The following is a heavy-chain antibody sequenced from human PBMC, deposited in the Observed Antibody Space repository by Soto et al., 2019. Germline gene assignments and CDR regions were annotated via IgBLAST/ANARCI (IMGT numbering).Heavy chain of an antibody. CDR1: GFTFDDSA. Sequence: EVQLVESGGGLVQPGRSLRLSCAASGFTFDDSAMRWVRQAPGKGLEWVAGISCNGDRIEYAGSVKGRFTISRDNAKNYLELQANSLRVDDTAGYYCAKETQSNLGTGGFDSWGQGTLVTVSS. V-gene: IGHV3-9*01. CDR3: AKETQSNLGTGGFDS. CDR2: ISCNGDRI. D-gene: IGHD7-27*01. J-gene: IGHJ4*02.